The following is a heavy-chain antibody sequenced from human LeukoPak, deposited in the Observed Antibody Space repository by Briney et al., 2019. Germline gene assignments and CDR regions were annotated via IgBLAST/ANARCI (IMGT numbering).Heavy chain of an antibody. D-gene: IGHD1-7*01. CDR1: GFTFSSYG. V-gene: IGHV3-33*01. Sequence: GRSLRLSCAASGFTFSSYGMHWVRQAPGKGLEWVAVVWYEGTNKYYGDSVKGRFTISKDNSKNTLYLQMNSLRAEDTAMYYCARQGGLGNYATGSWFDPWGQGTLVTVST. J-gene: IGHJ5*02. CDR3: ARQGGLGNYATGSWFDP. CDR2: VWYEGTNK.